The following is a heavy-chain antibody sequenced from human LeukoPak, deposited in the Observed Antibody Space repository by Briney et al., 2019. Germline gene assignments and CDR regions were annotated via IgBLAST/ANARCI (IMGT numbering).Heavy chain of an antibody. Sequence: ASVKLSCKASGYTFTSYDDNWVRHPNGQGLGWMGWMNPNSGNTEYAQKFQGRVTMTWDTSISTAYMDLHILRSEDTAVYYCGRALPSSGWVGYWGQGSLVTVSS. CDR1: GYTFTSYD. CDR2: MNPNSGNT. D-gene: IGHD6-19*01. V-gene: IGHV1-8*01. J-gene: IGHJ4*02. CDR3: GRALPSSGWVGY.